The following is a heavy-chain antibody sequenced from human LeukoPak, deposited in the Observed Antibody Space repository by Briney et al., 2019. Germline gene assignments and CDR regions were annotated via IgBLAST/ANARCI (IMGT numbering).Heavy chain of an antibody. CDR3: AKDHNRYSSGWYYFDY. V-gene: IGHV3-30*18. CDR1: GFTFSSYE. J-gene: IGHJ4*02. CDR2: ISYDGSNK. Sequence: GGSLRLSCAASGFTFSSYEMNWVRQAPGKGLEWVAVISYDGSNKYYADSVKGRFTISRDNSKNTLYLQMNSLRAEDTAVYYCAKDHNRYSSGWYYFDYWGQGTLVTVSS. D-gene: IGHD6-19*01.